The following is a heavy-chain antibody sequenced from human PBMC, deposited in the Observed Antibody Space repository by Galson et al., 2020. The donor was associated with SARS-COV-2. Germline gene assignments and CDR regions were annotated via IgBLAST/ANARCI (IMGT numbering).Heavy chain of an antibody. Sequence: GGSLRLSCAASGFTFTYYSMTWVRQAPGEGLEWVAKIKQDGSEKYYVDSVKGRFTISRDNAKNSLFLQMNNLRVEDTAIYYWVRPFGEDSWGQGTLVTVSS. CDR1: GFTFTYYS. D-gene: IGHD3-3*01. CDR3: VRPFGEDS. CDR2: IKQDGSEK. V-gene: IGHV3-7*03. J-gene: IGHJ4*02.